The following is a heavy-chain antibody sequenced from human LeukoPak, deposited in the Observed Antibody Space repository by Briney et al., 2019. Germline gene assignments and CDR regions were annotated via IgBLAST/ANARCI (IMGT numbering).Heavy chain of an antibody. Sequence: GGSLRLSCAASGFTFSDYYVSWIRQAPGKGLEWVSYISSSGSTIYYADSVKGRFTISRDNAKNSLYLQMNSLRAEDTAVYYCARDRSRHYYGSGSYGTGSDYWGQGTLVTVSS. V-gene: IGHV3-11*04. D-gene: IGHD3-10*01. CDR2: ISSSGSTI. CDR3: ARDRSRHYYGSGSYGTGSDY. CDR1: GFTFSDYY. J-gene: IGHJ4*02.